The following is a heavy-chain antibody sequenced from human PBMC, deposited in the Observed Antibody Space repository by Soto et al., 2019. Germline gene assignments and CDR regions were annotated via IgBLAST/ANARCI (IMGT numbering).Heavy chain of an antibody. D-gene: IGHD3-10*01. V-gene: IGHV4-31*03. CDR3: ARDRDYFGSGSRDAFDV. Sequence: SETLSLTCTVSGASISSGDYYWSWIRQPPGKGLEWIGYDYYSGTTHSNPSLKSRIAMSVDTSKSLFSLKLTSLTAADTAVYYCARDRDYFGSGSRDAFDVWGQGIMVTVSS. J-gene: IGHJ3*01. CDR2: DYYSGTT. CDR1: GASISSGDYY.